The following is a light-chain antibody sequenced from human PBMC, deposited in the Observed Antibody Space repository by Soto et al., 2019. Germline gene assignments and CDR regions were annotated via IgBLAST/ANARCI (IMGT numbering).Light chain of an antibody. CDR2: DAS. CDR3: QQFNSYPYT. Sequence: AIQLTQSPSSLSASVGDRVTITCRASQGSSSALAWYQQKPGKAPKLLIYDASSLESGVPSRFSGSGSGTDFTLTISSLQPEDCATYYCQQFNSYPYTFGQGTKLEIK. J-gene: IGKJ2*01. V-gene: IGKV1-13*02. CDR1: QGSSSA.